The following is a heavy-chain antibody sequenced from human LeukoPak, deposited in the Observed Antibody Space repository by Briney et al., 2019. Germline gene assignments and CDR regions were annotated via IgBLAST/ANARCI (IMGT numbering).Heavy chain of an antibody. V-gene: IGHV4-61*02. CDR1: GDSISSGDYY. CDR3: ARGPYSYDSSGAFDI. CDR2: ISSSGST. D-gene: IGHD3-22*01. J-gene: IGHJ3*02. Sequence: SQTLSLTCTVSGDSISSGDYYWSGIRQPAGKGLEWIGRISSSGSTNYNPSLKSRVTISVDTSKNQFSPKLSSVTAADTAVYFCARGPYSYDSSGAFDIWGQGTMVTVSS.